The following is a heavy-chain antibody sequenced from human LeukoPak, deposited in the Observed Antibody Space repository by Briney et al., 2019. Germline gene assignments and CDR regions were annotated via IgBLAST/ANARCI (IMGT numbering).Heavy chain of an antibody. CDR1: GFTFSSYG. J-gene: IGHJ4*02. CDR3: AKDRRTYFDY. CDR2: ISYDGSNK. Sequence: GGSLRLSCAASGFTFSSYGMHWVRQAPGKGLEWVAVISYDGSNKYYADSVRGRFTISRDNSKNTLYLQMNSLRAEDTAVYYCAKDRRTYFDYWGQGTLVTVSS. V-gene: IGHV3-30*18. D-gene: IGHD2-8*01.